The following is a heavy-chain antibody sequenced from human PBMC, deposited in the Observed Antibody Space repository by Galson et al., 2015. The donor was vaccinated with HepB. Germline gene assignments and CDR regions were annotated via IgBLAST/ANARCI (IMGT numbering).Heavy chain of an antibody. Sequence: SLRLSCAASGFTFSTYTMNWVRQAPGKGLEWVSSIKSRGSDAHYVGSVKGRFTISRDNANNTLYLQMSSLRADDTAVYYCASFRGDISSWSLAFDIWGQGTMVIVSS. J-gene: IGHJ3*02. V-gene: IGHV3-21*06. CDR2: IKSRGSDA. CDR3: ASFRGDISSWSLAFDI. D-gene: IGHD3-3*01. CDR1: GFTFSTYT.